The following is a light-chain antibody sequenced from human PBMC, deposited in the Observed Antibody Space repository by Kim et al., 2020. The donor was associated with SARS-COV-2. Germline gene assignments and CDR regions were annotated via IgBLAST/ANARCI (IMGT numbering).Light chain of an antibody. CDR3: ASWDDKLYGFV. CDR1: TSNIGSKT. CDR2: SHS. J-gene: IGLJ1*01. V-gene: IGLV1-44*01. Sequence: GQRINISCSGRTSNIGSKTVNWYQQIPGTAPKLLIHSHSERPSGVPDRFSGSKSGTSASLAISGLQSEDEADYFCASWDDKLYGFVFGSGTKVTVL.